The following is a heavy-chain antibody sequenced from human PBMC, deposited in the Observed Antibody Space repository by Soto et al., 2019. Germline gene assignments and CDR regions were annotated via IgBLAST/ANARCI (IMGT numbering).Heavy chain of an antibody. D-gene: IGHD2-21*02. J-gene: IGHJ4*02. Sequence: ASVKVSCKASGGTFSSYAISWVRQAPGQGLEWTGGIIPLLGTANYAQKFQGRVTLTADQSTSTAYMELSSLRSEDTAVYYCARTIVVVTAIHYYFDYWGQGTLVTVSS. CDR2: IIPLLGTA. V-gene: IGHV1-69*10. CDR1: GGTFSSYA. CDR3: ARTIVVVTAIHYYFDY.